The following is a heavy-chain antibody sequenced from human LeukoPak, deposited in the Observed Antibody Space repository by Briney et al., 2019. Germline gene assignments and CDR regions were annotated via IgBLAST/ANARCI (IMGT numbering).Heavy chain of an antibody. CDR2: INPNSGGS. CDR1: GYTFSGYY. D-gene: IGHD6-13*01. Sequence: ASVKVSCKASGYTFSGYYVHWVRQAPGQGLEWMGCINPNSGGSNYGQRFQGRVTMTTDTSMTTAYMELSRLRSDDTAVYYCARALLEIIAAAGIGYWGQGTLVTVSS. J-gene: IGHJ4*02. V-gene: IGHV1-2*02. CDR3: ARALLEIIAAAGIGY.